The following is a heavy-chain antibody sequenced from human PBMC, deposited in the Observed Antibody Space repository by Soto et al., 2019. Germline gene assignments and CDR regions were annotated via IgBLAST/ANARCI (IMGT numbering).Heavy chain of an antibody. J-gene: IGHJ4*02. CDR3: AHSSGYYYFDY. V-gene: IGHV1-2*02. Sequence: ASVKVSCKASGYTFTGYYMHWVRQAPGQGLEWMGWINPNSGDTNYAQKFQGRVSMTRDTSISTAYMELSRLRSDDTAVYYCAHSSGYYYFDYWGQGTLVTVSS. CDR2: INPNSGDT. CDR1: GYTFTGYY. D-gene: IGHD3-22*01.